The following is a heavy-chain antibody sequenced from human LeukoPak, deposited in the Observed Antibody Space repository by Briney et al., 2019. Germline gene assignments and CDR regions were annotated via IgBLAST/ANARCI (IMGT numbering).Heavy chain of an antibody. CDR2: INPNTGGT. CDR3: TRDKDILTGRGFDY. V-gene: IGHV1-2*02. J-gene: IGHJ4*02. Sequence: GASVKVSCKTSGYTFIEYYMHWVRRAPGQGLEWMGWINPNTGGTNFAQKFQDRVSMTRDTSISTAYMELTSLRSDDTAVYYCTRDKDILTGRGFDYWGQGTLVTVSS. D-gene: IGHD3-9*01. CDR1: GYTFIEYY.